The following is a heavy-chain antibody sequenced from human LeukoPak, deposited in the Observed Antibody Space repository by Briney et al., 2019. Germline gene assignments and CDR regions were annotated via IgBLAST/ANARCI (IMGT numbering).Heavy chain of an antibody. V-gene: IGHV3-48*01. CDR2: ISSSSSTI. CDR1: GFTFSSYS. J-gene: IGHJ4*02. CDR3: ARDARPYYYDSSGTYWNDY. D-gene: IGHD3-22*01. Sequence: GGSLRLSCAASGFTFSSYSMNWVRQAPGKGLEWVSYISSSSSTIYYADSVKGRFTISRDNAKNSLYLQMNSLRAEDTAVYYCARDARPYYYDSSGTYWNDYWGQGTLVTVSS.